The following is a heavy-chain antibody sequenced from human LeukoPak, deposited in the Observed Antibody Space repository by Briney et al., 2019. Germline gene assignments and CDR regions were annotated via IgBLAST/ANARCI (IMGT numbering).Heavy chain of an antibody. CDR2: IYTCGST. Sequence: PGGSLELTWAASGFTVSSNFMSWVRQAPGKGLELVGVIYTCGSTYYTHSVKGRFTISRDNYKNTLYLQLNSLRAEDTAVYYCARITVVGWYFDLWGRGTLVTVSS. J-gene: IGHJ2*01. CDR1: GFTVSSNF. CDR3: ARITVVGWYFDL. D-gene: IGHD2-2*01. V-gene: IGHV3-66*01.